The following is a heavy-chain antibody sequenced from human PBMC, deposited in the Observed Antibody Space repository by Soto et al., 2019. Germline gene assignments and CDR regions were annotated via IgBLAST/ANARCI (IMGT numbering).Heavy chain of an antibody. CDR2: ISGSGGST. CDR3: AKRAGRVGATPSFAS. V-gene: IGHV3-23*01. D-gene: IGHD1-26*01. J-gene: IGHJ4*02. CDR1: GFTFSSYA. Sequence: EEQLLESGGGLVQPGGSLRLSCAASGFTFSSYAMSWVRQAPGKGLEWVSAISGSGGSTYYADSVKGRFTISRDNSKYTLNVKRNSVGAAHTAVYYGAKRAGRVGATPSFASWGQGPLVFLPS.